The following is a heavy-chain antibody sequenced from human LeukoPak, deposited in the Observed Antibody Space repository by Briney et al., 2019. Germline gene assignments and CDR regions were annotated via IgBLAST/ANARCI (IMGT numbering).Heavy chain of an antibody. CDR3: AAGGLRGSWYIFDY. CDR1: GYTFTGYY. D-gene: IGHD6-13*01. J-gene: IGHJ4*02. CDR2: ISAYNGNT. V-gene: IGHV1-18*04. Sequence: ASVKVSCKASGYTFTGYYMHWVRQAPGQGLEWMGWISAYNGNTNYAQKLQGRVTMTTDTSTSTAYMELRSLRSDDTAVYYCAAGGLRGSWYIFDYWGQGTLVTVSS.